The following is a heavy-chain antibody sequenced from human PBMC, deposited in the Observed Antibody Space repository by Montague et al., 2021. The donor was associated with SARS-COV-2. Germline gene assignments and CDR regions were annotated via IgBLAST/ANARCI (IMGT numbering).Heavy chain of an antibody. CDR2: IYSSGST. V-gene: IGHV4-61*02. CDR1: GGSFRSGSYY. Sequence: TLSLTCAVYGGSFRSGSYYWSWIRQPAGKGLEWIGRIYSSGSTNYNPSLKSRVTMSVDTSKNQFSLKVSSVTAADTAVYYCARDYGDYSYYYGLDVWGQGTTVTVSS. J-gene: IGHJ6*02. D-gene: IGHD4-17*01. CDR3: ARDYGDYSYYYGLDV.